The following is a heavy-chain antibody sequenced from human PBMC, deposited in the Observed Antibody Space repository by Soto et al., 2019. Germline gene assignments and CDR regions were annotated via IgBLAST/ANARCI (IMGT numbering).Heavy chain of an antibody. CDR1: GYTITSYY. CDR2: INPSGGST. V-gene: IGHV1-46*03. CDR3: ARARGYCSSTSCYTNYYYYYMDV. Sequence: ASVKVSCRASGYTITSYYMHWVRQAPGQGLERMGIINPSGGSTSYAQKFQGRVAMTRDTSTSTVYMELSSLRSEYTAVYYCARARGYCSSTSCYTNYYYYYMDVWVKGTTVTVCS. J-gene: IGHJ6*03. D-gene: IGHD2-2*01.